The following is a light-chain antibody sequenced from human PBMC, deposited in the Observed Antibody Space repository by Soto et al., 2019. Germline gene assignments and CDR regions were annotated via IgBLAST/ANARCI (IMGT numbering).Light chain of an antibody. CDR1: NNDIGGYNY. J-gene: IGLJ2*01. Sequence: QSALTQPASVSGSPGQSITISCTGTNNDIGGYNYVSWYQQHAGRAPKLVIDDVSSRPSGISDRFSGSKSGNTASLTISGLQAEDGANYYCSSYTINSTILFGGGTKLTVL. V-gene: IGLV2-14*03. CDR2: DVS. CDR3: SSYTINSTIL.